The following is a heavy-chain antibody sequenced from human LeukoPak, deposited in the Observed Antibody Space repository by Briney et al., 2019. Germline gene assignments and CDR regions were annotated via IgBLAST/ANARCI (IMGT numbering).Heavy chain of an antibody. V-gene: IGHV3-23*01. CDR2: ISGSGGST. D-gene: IGHD2-21*02. CDR1: GFTFSSYA. J-gene: IGHJ4*02. Sequence: GGSLRLSCAASGFTFSSYAMSWVRQAPGKGLEWVSAISGSGGSTYYADSVKGRFTISRDNSKNTLYLQMNSLRAEDTAVYYCAKDSAVVVTAIYDYWGQGTLVTVSS. CDR3: AKDSAVVVTAIYDY.